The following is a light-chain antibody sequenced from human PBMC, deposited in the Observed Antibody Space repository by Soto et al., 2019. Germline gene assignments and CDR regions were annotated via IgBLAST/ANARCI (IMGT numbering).Light chain of an antibody. CDR2: WAS. CDR1: ASVLSISNNKNY. J-gene: IGKJ1*01. V-gene: IGKV4-1*01. Sequence: SQAVSLGERATINCKSSASVLSISNNKNYLAWYQQKPGHPPKLLFYWASTRESGFPERFSGSGSGTDFTLTISSLHPEDVAVYYCQQYYDPPVTFGQGTKVEVK. CDR3: QQYYDPPVT.